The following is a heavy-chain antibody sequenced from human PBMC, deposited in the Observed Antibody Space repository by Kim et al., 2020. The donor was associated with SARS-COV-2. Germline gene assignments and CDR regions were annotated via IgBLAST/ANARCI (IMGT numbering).Heavy chain of an antibody. V-gene: IGHV3-48*02. CDR3: ARDAGGRFLEWLSGSYYYYYYGMDV. CDR1: GFTFSSYS. CDR2: ISSSSSTI. D-gene: IGHD3-3*01. Sequence: GGSLRLSCAASGFTFSSYSMNWVRQAPGKGLEWVSYISSSSSTIYYADSVKGRFTISRDNAKNSLYLQMNSLRDEDTAVYYCARDAGGRFLEWLSGSYYYYYYGMDVWGQGTTVTVSS. J-gene: IGHJ6*02.